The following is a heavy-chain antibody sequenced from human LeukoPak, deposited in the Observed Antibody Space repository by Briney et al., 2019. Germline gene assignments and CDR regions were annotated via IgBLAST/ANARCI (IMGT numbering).Heavy chain of an antibody. CDR1: GFTFSSYG. J-gene: IGHJ6*02. V-gene: IGHV3-33*01. CDR3: ARDRSGYYGMNV. CDR2: IWYDGSNK. Sequence: GRSLRLSCAASGFTFSSYGMHWVRQGPGKGLEWVAVIWYDGSNKYYADSVKGRFTISRHNSKNTLYLQMNSLRAEDTAVYYCARDRSGYYGMNVWGQGTTVTVSS.